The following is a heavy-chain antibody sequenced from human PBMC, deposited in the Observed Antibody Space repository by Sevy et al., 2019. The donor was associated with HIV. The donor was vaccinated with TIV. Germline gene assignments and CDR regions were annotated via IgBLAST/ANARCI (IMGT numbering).Heavy chain of an antibody. J-gene: IGHJ6*02. Sequence: GGSLRLSCAASGFIFSDYWMTWVRQSPGKGLEWVSAISGSGGSTYYADSVKGRFTISRDNSKNTLYLQMNSLRAEDTAVYYCAKGVNGMDVWGQGTTVTVSS. CDR2: ISGSGGST. V-gene: IGHV3-23*01. CDR3: AKGVNGMDV. CDR1: GFIFSDYW. D-gene: IGHD3-3*01.